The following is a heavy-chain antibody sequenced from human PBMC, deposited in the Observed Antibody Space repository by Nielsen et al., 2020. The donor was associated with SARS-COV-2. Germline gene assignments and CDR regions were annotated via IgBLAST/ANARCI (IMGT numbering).Heavy chain of an antibody. CDR1: FFSISSGSYY. V-gene: IGHV4-31*03. CDR3: AREADGGNSDY. Sequence: SETLSLTCTVSFFSISSGSYYCSWIRPHPGKGLEWIGYISYSGSTYYNPSLKSRVTISVDTSKTQFSLKLSSVTAADTAVYYRAREADGGNSDYWGQGTLVTVSS. D-gene: IGHD4-23*01. J-gene: IGHJ4*02. CDR2: ISYSGST.